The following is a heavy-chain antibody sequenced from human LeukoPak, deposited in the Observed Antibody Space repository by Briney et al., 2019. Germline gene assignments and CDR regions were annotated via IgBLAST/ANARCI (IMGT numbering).Heavy chain of an antibody. CDR1: GFTFSSYW. CDR3: AKSRSGGGSCYNY. CDR2: IKSDGSST. V-gene: IGHV3-74*01. D-gene: IGHD2-15*01. J-gene: IGHJ4*02. Sequence: HPGGSLRLSCAASGFTFSSYWMHWVRQAPGKGLVWVSSIKSDGSSTSYADSVRGRFTISRDNSKNTLYLQMNSLRAEDTAVYYCAKSRSGGGSCYNYWGQGTLVTVSS.